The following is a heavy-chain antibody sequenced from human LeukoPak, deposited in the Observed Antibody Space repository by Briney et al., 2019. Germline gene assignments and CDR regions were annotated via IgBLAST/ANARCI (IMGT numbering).Heavy chain of an antibody. J-gene: IGHJ6*03. Sequence: SETLSLTCSVSGGTISTSLYYWGWIRQPPGKGLEWIGSLYYSGRTYYNPSLKSRVTISIDTSKNQFSLRLTSVTAADTAVYYCARRYCSGADCYGGDSYYYMDVWGKGTTVTISS. V-gene: IGHV4-39*01. CDR3: ARRYCSGADCYGGDSYYYMDV. CDR2: LYYSGRT. CDR1: GGTISTSLYY. D-gene: IGHD2-2*01.